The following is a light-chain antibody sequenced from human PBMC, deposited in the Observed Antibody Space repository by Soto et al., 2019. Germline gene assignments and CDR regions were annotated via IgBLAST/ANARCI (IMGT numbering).Light chain of an antibody. Sequence: DIVLTQSPGTLSLSPGERGTLSCRASQSISSSYLAWYQQKPGQAPRLLIYGASTRATGIPDRFSGSGSGTDFTLTISRLEHEDFALYYCQQYVNSLTFGGGTKVQIK. CDR3: QQYVNSLT. V-gene: IGKV3-20*01. J-gene: IGKJ4*01. CDR1: QSISSSY. CDR2: GAS.